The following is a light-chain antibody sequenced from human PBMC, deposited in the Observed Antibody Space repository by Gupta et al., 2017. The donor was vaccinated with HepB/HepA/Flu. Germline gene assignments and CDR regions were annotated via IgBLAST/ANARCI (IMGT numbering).Light chain of an antibody. V-gene: IGKV2-30*01. Sequence: DVVMTQSPLSLPVTLGQPASISCRSSQSLVDSDGNTYLSCFQKRPGHSPRRLLYNVSNRDSGVPGIFSGSESGTDCTLEISGVEAEDVGVYYCMQGTHWAPNTLGLGTKLDIK. J-gene: IGKJ3*01. CDR3: MQGTHWAPNT. CDR2: NVS. CDR1: QSLVDSDGNTY.